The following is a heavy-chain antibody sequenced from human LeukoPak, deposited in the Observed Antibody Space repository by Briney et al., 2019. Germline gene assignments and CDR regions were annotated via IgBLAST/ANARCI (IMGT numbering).Heavy chain of an antibody. CDR2: ISSSGST. V-gene: IGHV4-61*02. CDR1: GDSISSGDYY. J-gene: IGHJ4*02. CDR3: ARVRQLGGSYYVSGQGHFDY. Sequence: PSETLSLTCTVSGDSISSGDYYWSWIRQPAGKGLEWIGRISSSGSTNYNPSLKSRVTISVDTSKNQFSLKLSSVTAADTAVYYCARVRQLGGSYYVSGQGHFDYWGQGTLVTVSS. D-gene: IGHD3-10*01.